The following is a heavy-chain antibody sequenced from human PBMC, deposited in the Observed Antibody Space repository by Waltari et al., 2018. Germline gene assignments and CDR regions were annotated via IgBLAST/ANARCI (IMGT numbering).Heavy chain of an antibody. V-gene: IGHV3-21*01. CDR2: ISSSSSYI. D-gene: IGHD3-10*01. CDR1: GFTFSSYS. Sequence: EVQLVESGGGLVKPGGSLRLSCAASGFTFSSYSMNWVRQAPGKGLEWVSSISSSSSYIYYADSVKGRFTISRDNAKNSLYLQMNSLRAEDTAVYYCARVWQRWGETDAFDIWGQGTMVTVSS. CDR3: ARVWQRWGETDAFDI. J-gene: IGHJ3*02.